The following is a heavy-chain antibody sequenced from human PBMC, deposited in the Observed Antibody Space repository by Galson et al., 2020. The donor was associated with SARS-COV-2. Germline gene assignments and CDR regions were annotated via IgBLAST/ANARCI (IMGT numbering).Heavy chain of an antibody. V-gene: IGHV3-21*01. CDR2: ISSSSSYI. J-gene: IGHJ4*02. Sequence: TGGSLRLSCAASGFTFSSYSMNWVRQAPGKGLEWVLSISSSSSYIYYADSVKGRFTISRDNAKNSLYLQMNSLRAEDTAVYYCARVSGAWYYYDSSGYADYWGQGTLVTVSS. CDR3: ARVSGAWYYYDSSGYADY. D-gene: IGHD3-22*01. CDR1: GFTFSSYS.